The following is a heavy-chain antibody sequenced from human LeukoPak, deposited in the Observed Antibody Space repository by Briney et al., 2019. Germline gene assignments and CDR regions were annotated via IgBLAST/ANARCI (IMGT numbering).Heavy chain of an antibody. CDR3: ARDLSLYCSGGSCYSLNY. D-gene: IGHD2-15*01. Sequence: GGSLRLSCAASGFSFSTYSMSGVREAPGGGREWGSYISSSGSTIYYADSVKGRFTISRDNAKNSLYLQMNSLRAEDTAVYYCARDLSLYCSGGSCYSLNYWGQGTLVTVSS. CDR1: GFSFSTYS. CDR2: ISSSGSTI. V-gene: IGHV3-48*04. J-gene: IGHJ4*02.